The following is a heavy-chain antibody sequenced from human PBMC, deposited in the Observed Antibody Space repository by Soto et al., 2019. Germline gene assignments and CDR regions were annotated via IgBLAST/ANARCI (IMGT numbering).Heavy chain of an antibody. J-gene: IGHJ4*02. D-gene: IGHD5-12*01. Sequence: GGSLRLSCAASGFTFSNAWMSWVRQAPGKGLEWVGRIKSKTDGGTTDYAAPVKGRFTISRDDSKNTLYLQMNSLKTEDTAVYYCSTSFRRGYDYEVGGGFDYWGQGTLVTISS. V-gene: IGHV3-15*01. CDR1: GFTFSNAW. CDR2: IKSKTDGGTT. CDR3: STSFRRGYDYEVGGGFDY.